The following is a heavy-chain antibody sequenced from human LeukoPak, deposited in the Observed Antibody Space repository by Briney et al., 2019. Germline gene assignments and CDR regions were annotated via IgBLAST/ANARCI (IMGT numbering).Heavy chain of an antibody. CDR3: AAVRWAQGTFDY. Sequence: GGSLRLSCAASGFTFSSYAMSWVRQAPGKGLEWVSGISGSGGSTHYADSVKGRFTISRDNSKNTLYLQMSSLRSEDTAVYYCAAVRWAQGTFDYWGQGTLVTVSS. CDR2: ISGSGGST. V-gene: IGHV3-23*01. CDR1: GFTFSSYA. J-gene: IGHJ4*02. D-gene: IGHD4-23*01.